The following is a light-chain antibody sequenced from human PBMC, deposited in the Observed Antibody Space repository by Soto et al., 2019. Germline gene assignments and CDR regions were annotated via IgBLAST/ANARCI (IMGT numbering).Light chain of an antibody. V-gene: IGKV3D-15*03. CDR1: QYINTR. CDR3: HQRQSWPRT. Sequence: EIVMTQSPDTLFVSLGDRATLSCRASQYINTRLAWYQHRPGQAPRLLIYQTSIRAAGIPARFSASGPGTDFTLTISDVQPEDFALYYCHQRQSWPRTFGQGTKVDIK. J-gene: IGKJ1*01. CDR2: QTS.